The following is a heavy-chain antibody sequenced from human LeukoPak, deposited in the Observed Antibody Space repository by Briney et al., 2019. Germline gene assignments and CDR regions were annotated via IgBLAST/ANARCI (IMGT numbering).Heavy chain of an antibody. CDR1: GESINNYY. Sequence: PSETLSLTCTVSGESINNYYWSWIRQPPGKGLEWIGNIYYSGSTSYNASLKSRLTISADTSKNQFSLKLSSVTAADTAVYFCARHEGYSYAFAYWGQGTLVTVSS. D-gene: IGHD5-18*01. J-gene: IGHJ4*02. CDR3: ARHEGYSYAFAY. V-gene: IGHV4-59*08. CDR2: IYYSGST.